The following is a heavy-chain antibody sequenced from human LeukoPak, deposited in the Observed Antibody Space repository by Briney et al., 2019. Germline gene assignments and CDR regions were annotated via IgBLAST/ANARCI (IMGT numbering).Heavy chain of an antibody. CDR1: GFTFSSSA. CDR3: AKADSNTMTATSFDC. J-gene: IGHJ4*02. Sequence: GGSLRLSCAASGFTFSSSAMSWVRQAPGKGLEWVSAISNNGGYTYYADSVQGRFTISRDNSKSTLCLQMNSLRAEDTAVYYCAKADSNTMTATSFDCWGQGTLVTVSS. D-gene: IGHD2-21*02. CDR2: ISNNGGYT. V-gene: IGHV3-23*01.